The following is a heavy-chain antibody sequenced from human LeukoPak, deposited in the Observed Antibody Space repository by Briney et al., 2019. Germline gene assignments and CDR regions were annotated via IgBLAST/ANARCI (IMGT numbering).Heavy chain of an antibody. J-gene: IGHJ5*02. Sequence: SETLSLTCAVYGGSFSGYYWSWIRQPPGKGLEWIGEINHSGSTNYNPSLKSRVTISVDTSKNQFSLKLSSVTAADTAVYYCARRGIGWFGVPFDPWGQGTLVTVSS. D-gene: IGHD3-10*01. CDR2: INHSGST. CDR3: ARRGIGWFGVPFDP. CDR1: GGSFSGYY. V-gene: IGHV4-34*01.